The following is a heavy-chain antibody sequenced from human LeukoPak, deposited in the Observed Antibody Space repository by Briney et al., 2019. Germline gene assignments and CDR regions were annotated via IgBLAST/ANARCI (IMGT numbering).Heavy chain of an antibody. D-gene: IGHD1-26*01. CDR3: ARGYSGSYSTGHFDY. CDR1: GFTFSSYW. CDR2: INTDGSST. V-gene: IGHV3-74*01. Sequence: GGSLRLSCAASGFTFSSYWMHWVRQAPGKGLVWVSRINTDGSSTSYADSVKGRFTISRDNAKNTLYLQMNSLRAEDTAVYYCARGYSGSYSTGHFDYWGQGTLVTVSS. J-gene: IGHJ4*02.